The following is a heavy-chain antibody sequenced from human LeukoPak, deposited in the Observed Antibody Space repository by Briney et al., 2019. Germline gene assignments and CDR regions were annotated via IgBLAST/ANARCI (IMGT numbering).Heavy chain of an antibody. CDR2: ISSSGGSNT. CDR1: GFPFSSYV. J-gene: IGHJ4*02. Sequence: PGGSLRLSCEGSGFPFSSYVMSWVRQAPGKGLEWVSGISSSGGSNTYYADSVRGRFTISRDNSKNTLYLQMNSLRAEDTAIYYCAKRTFDYDFWSGFDYWGQGTLVTVSS. V-gene: IGHV3-23*01. CDR3: AKRTFDYDFWSGFDY. D-gene: IGHD3-3*01.